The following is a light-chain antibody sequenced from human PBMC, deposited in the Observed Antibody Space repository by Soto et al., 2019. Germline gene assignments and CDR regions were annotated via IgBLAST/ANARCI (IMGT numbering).Light chain of an antibody. V-gene: IGKV1-5*03. CDR2: KAS. CDR1: QSSSTC. Sequence: DIQMTQSPSALFASVGDRITITCRASQSSSTCLAWIQQKQGEAPKLLSYKASSLESGVPSWFSATGSGTEFTLTIISLQPDDFATYYCQQYNSYSGTFGPRTKVEIK. CDR3: QQYNSYSGT. J-gene: IGKJ3*01.